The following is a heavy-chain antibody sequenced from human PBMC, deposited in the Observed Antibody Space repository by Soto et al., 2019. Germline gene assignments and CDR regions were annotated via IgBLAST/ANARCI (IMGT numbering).Heavy chain of an antibody. Sequence: NPSETLSLTCAVSGGSISSYYWSWIRQPPGKGLEWVGNIYYSGSTNYNPSLKSRVTISVDTSKNQFSLKLSSVTAADTAVYYCARDANGYSSSWPYYYGMDVWGQGTTVTVSS. D-gene: IGHD6-13*01. V-gene: IGHV4-59*01. CDR3: ARDANGYSSSWPYYYGMDV. CDR1: GGSISSYY. CDR2: IYYSGST. J-gene: IGHJ6*02.